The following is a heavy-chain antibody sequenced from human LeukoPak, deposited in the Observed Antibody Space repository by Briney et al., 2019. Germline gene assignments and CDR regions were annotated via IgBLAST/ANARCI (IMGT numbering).Heavy chain of an antibody. V-gene: IGHV5-51*01. CDR3: ARQNDFRLDY. D-gene: IGHD3-3*01. J-gene: IGHJ4*02. CDR1: GYTFSSYW. Sequence: GESLKIPCKGSGYTFSSYWIGWVRQMPGKGLEWMGIIYPGDSDTRYSPSLQGQVTISVDTSIGTAYLQWSSLKASDTAIYYCARQNDFRLDYWGQGTLVTVSS. CDR2: IYPGDSDT.